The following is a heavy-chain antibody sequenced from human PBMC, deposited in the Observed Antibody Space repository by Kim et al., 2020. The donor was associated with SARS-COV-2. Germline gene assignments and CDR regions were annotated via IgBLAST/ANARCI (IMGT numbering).Heavy chain of an antibody. V-gene: IGHV3-13*01. Sequence: GGSLRLSCAASGFTFSSYDMHWVRQATGKGLEWVSAIGTAGDTYYPGSVKGRFTISRENAKNSLYLQMNSLRAGDTAVYYCARGDYTIFGGIKGYYYYYMDVWGKGTTVTVSS. D-gene: IGHD3-3*01. J-gene: IGHJ6*03. CDR2: IGTAGDT. CDR1: GFTFSSYD. CDR3: ARGDYTIFGGIKGYYYYYMDV.